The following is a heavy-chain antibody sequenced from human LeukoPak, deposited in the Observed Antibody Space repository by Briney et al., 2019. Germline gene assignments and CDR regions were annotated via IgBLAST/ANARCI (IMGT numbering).Heavy chain of an antibody. D-gene: IGHD3-22*01. CDR2: ISGSGGGT. CDR3: AKRGVVIRVILVGFHKEAYYFDS. CDR1: GITLSNYG. J-gene: IGHJ4*02. Sequence: GGSLRLSCAVSGITLSNYGMSWVRQAPGKGLEWVAGISGSGGGTDYADAVKGRFTISRDNRKNTLHLQMNSLRAEDTAVYFCAKRGVVIRVILVGFHKEAYYFDSWGQGALVIVSS. V-gene: IGHV3-23*01.